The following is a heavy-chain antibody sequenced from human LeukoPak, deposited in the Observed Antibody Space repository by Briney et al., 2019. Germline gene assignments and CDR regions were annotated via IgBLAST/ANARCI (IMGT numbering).Heavy chain of an antibody. CDR3: AGQGYSGSYYLDY. V-gene: IGHV3-23*01. D-gene: IGHD1-26*01. Sequence: PGGSLRLSCAASGFTFSSYAMSWVRQAPGKGLEWVSAISGSGGSTYYADSVKGRFTISRDNAKNSLYLQMNSLRAEDTAVYYCAGQGYSGSYYLDYWGQGTLVTVSS. J-gene: IGHJ4*02. CDR2: ISGSGGST. CDR1: GFTFSSYA.